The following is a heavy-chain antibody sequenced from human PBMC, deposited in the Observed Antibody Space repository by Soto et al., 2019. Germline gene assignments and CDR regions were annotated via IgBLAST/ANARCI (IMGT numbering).Heavy chain of an antibody. Sequence: GGSLRLSCAASGFTFDDYTMHWVRQAPGKGLEWVSLISWDGGSTYYAESVKGRFTISRDNSKNSLYLQMNSLRTENTALYYCARDQNDPPAYGMDVWGQGTTVTVSS. J-gene: IGHJ6*02. V-gene: IGHV3-43*01. CDR3: ARDQNDPPAYGMDV. CDR1: GFTFDDYT. CDR2: ISWDGGST.